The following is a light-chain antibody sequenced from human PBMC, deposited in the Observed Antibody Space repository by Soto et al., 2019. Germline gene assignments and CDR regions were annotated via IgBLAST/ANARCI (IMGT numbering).Light chain of an antibody. Sequence: DIQMTQSPSTVSGSVGDRVTITCRASRTISSWLAWYQQKPGKAPKLLIYKASTLKSGVPSRFSSSGSGTEFTLTISSLQPDDCATDYCQHYNSYSEAFGQGTKVELK. CDR2: KAS. CDR3: QHYNSYSEA. CDR1: RTISSW. J-gene: IGKJ1*01. V-gene: IGKV1-5*03.